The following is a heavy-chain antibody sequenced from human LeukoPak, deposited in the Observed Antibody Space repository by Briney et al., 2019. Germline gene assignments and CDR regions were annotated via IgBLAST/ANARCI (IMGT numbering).Heavy chain of an antibody. J-gene: IGHJ5*02. Sequence: PSETLSLTCTVSGGSISSYYWSWIRQPPGKGLEWIGYIYYSGSGSTNYNPSLKSRVTISVDTSKNQFSLKLSSVTAADTAVYYCARARSVRDFWSGYYPDGWFDPWGQGTLVTVSS. D-gene: IGHD3-3*01. CDR1: GGSISSYY. CDR3: ARARSVRDFWSGYYPDGWFDP. CDR2: IYYSGSGST. V-gene: IGHV4-59*08.